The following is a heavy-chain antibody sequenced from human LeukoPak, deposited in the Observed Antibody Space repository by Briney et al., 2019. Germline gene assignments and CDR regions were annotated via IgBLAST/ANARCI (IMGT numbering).Heavy chain of an antibody. CDR3: ATAVAAFFDY. CDR2: ISSSSSTI. J-gene: IGHJ4*02. CDR1: GFTFSSNS. Sequence: PRGSLRLSCAASGFTFSSNSMNWVRQAPGKGLEWVSYISSSSSTIYYADSVKGRFTISRDNAKNSLYLQMNSLRDEDTAVYYCATAVAAFFDYWGQGTLVAVS. D-gene: IGHD6-19*01. V-gene: IGHV3-48*02.